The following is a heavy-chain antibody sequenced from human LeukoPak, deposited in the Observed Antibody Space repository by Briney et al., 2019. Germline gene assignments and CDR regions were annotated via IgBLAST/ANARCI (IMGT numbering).Heavy chain of an antibody. CDR2: INHSGST. CDR1: GGSFSGYY. V-gene: IGHV4-34*01. CDR3: ARLRHWSPRN. Sequence: PSETLSLTCAVYGGSFSGYYWSWIRQPPGKGLEWIGEINHSGSTNYNPSLKSRVTISVDTSKNQFSLKLSSVTAADTAVYYCARLRHWSPRNWGQGTLVTVSS. D-gene: IGHD3-3*01. J-gene: IGHJ4*02.